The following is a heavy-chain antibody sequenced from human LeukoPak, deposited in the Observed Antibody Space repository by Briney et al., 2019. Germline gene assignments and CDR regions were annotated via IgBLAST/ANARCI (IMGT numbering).Heavy chain of an antibody. CDR3: AKDRGSSGGFDY. V-gene: IGHV4-61*02. CDR2: IYTSGST. D-gene: IGHD6-19*01. J-gene: IGHJ4*02. Sequence: PSQTLSLTCTVSGGSISSGSYYWSWIRQPAGKGLEWIGRIYTSGSTNYNPSLKSRVTISVDTSKNQFSLKLSSVTAADTAVYYCAKDRGSSGGFDYWGQGTLVTVSS. CDR1: GGSISSGSYY.